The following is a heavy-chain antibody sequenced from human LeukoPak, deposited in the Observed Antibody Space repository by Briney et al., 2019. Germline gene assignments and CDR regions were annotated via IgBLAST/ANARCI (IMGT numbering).Heavy chain of an antibody. CDR1: GGSISSGSYY. Sequence: SETLSLTCTVSGGSISSGSYYWSWIRQPAGKGLEWIGRIYTSGSTNYNPSLKSRVTISVDTSKNQFSLKLSSVTAAETAVYYCARDRVSSSWFYDAFDIWGQGTMVTVSS. CDR3: ARDRVSSSWFYDAFDI. J-gene: IGHJ3*02. V-gene: IGHV4-61*02. CDR2: IYTSGST. D-gene: IGHD6-13*01.